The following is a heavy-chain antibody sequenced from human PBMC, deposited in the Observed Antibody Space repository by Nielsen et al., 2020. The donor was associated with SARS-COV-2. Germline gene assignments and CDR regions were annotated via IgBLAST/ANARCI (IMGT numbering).Heavy chain of an antibody. CDR1: GGSISSGGYY. CDR2: IYYSGST. CDR3: ARDIRLPSAAAQTYYYYGMYV. Sequence: SETLSLTCTVSGGSISSGGYYWSWIRQHPGKGLEWIGYIYYSGSTYYNPSLKSRVTISVDTSKNQFSLKLSSVTAADTAVYYCARDIRLPSAAAQTYYYYGMYVWGQGTTVTVSS. V-gene: IGHV4-31*03. D-gene: IGHD6-13*01. J-gene: IGHJ6*02.